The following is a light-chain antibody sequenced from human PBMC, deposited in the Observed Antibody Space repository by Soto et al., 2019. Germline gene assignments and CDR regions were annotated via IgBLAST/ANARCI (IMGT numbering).Light chain of an antibody. CDR1: QSVSSY. CDR3: QQRSNWPPRIT. J-gene: IGKJ5*01. V-gene: IGKV3-11*01. CDR2: DAS. Sequence: EIVLTQSPATLSLSPGERATLSCRASQSVSSYLAWYQQKPGQAPRILIYDASNRATGIPARFSGSGSGTDFTLTISSLEPADFAVYYCQQRSNWPPRITFGQGTRLEIK.